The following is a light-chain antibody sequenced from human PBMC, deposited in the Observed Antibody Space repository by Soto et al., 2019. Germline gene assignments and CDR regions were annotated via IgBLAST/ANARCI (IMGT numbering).Light chain of an antibody. CDR2: GVS. Sequence: QSALTQPASVSGSPGQSITISCAGTSSDIGGSNNVSWYQQHPGKSPKLMIYGVSNRPSGVSNRFSGSKSGNTASLTISGLQAEDEADYFCYSSRSSSSTFYVFGTGTKLTVL. CDR3: YSSRSSSSTFYV. V-gene: IGLV2-14*03. CDR1: SSDIGGSNN. J-gene: IGLJ1*01.